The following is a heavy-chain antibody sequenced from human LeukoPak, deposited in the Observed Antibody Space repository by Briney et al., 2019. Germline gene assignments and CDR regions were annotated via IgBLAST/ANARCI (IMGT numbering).Heavy chain of an antibody. D-gene: IGHD6-19*01. Sequence: GGSLRLSCAASGFTFSSYAMHWVRQAPGKGLEWVAVISYDGSNKYYADSVKGRFTISRDNSKNTLYLQMNSLRAEDTAVYYCARLKQWLVRDYYYYGMDVWGQGTTVTVSS. V-gene: IGHV3-30*04. J-gene: IGHJ6*02. CDR1: GFTFSSYA. CDR3: ARLKQWLVRDYYYYGMDV. CDR2: ISYDGSNK.